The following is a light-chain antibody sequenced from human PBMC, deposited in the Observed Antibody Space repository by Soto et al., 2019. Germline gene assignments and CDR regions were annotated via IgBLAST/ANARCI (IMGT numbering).Light chain of an antibody. CDR1: ESLLHITGETF. J-gene: IGKJ5*01. V-gene: IGKV2D-29*02. CDR2: EAS. CDR3: MQSTQLPPT. Sequence: VMTQTPLSLAVVPGRPASISCKSSESLLHITGETFLFWYLQKPGQSPQLLIYEASTRVSGVPDRFSGSGSGTDFTLEISRVETDDVGIYYCMQSTQLPPTFGQGTRLEIK.